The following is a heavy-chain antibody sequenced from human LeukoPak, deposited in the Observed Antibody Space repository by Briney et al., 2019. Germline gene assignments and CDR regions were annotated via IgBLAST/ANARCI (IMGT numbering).Heavy chain of an antibody. Sequence: GGSLRLTCAASGFTFSNYAMSWVRQAPGKGLEWVSAISDSGRDTYYADSVKGRFTISRDNSKNTLYLQMNSLRAEDAAVYYCAKRVPYSSSSVYFDYWGQGTLVTVSS. D-gene: IGHD6-6*01. J-gene: IGHJ4*02. CDR1: GFTFSNYA. V-gene: IGHV3-23*01. CDR2: ISDSGRDT. CDR3: AKRVPYSSSSVYFDY.